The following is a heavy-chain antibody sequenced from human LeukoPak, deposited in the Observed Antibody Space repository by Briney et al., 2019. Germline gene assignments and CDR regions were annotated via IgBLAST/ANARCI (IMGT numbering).Heavy chain of an antibody. CDR2: INWNGGST. CDR3: AGARSTYYYYMDV. V-gene: IGHV3-20*04. CDR1: GFTFDDYG. J-gene: IGHJ6*03. Sequence: GGSLRLSCAAAGFTFDDYGVSWARLPPRGWLGWVSGINWNGGSTGYADSVQGRFTIARDNAKNSLYLQMNSLRAEDTALCFCAGARSTYYYYMDVWGKGTTVTVSS.